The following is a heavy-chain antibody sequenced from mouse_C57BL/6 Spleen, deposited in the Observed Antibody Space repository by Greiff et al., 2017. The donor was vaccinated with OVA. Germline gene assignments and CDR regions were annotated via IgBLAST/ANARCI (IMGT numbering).Heavy chain of an antibody. CDR1: GYTFTDYN. Sequence: VQLQQSGPELVKPGASVKIPCKASGYTFTDYNMDWVKQSHGKSLEWIGDINPNNGGTIYNQKFKGKATLTVDKSSSTAYMELRSLTSEYTAVYYCARHGSTYFDVWGTGTTVTVSS. V-gene: IGHV1-18*01. J-gene: IGHJ1*03. CDR3: ARHGSTYFDV. CDR2: INPNNGGT.